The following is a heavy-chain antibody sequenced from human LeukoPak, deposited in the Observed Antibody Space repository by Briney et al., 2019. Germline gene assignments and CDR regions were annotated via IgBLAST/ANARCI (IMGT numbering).Heavy chain of an antibody. CDR1: GYAFTSYW. J-gene: IGHJ5*02. CDR2: IYPADSDT. CDR3: ARFKDGSYYGDWFDP. Sequence: GESLQISCKGSGYAFTSYWIAWVRPLPGKGLELMGIIYPADSDTRYSPSFQGQVTISADKSITTAYLQWSSLKASDTAMYYCARFKDGSYYGDWFDPWGQGTLVTVSS. D-gene: IGHD3-10*01. V-gene: IGHV5-51*01.